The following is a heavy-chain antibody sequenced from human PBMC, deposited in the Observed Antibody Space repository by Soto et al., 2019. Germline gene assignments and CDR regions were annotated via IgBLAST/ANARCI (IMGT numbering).Heavy chain of an antibody. J-gene: IGHJ4*02. Sequence: QVQLVQSGAEVKKPGASVKVSCKASGYTFTSNDINWVRQATGQGLEWMGWMNSNSGDTGYAQKFQGRVTMTRNTSISTAYMELSTLRSEDTGVYYCARGTGRRHLDYWGQGTLVTVSS. CDR2: MNSNSGDT. CDR1: GYTFTSND. V-gene: IGHV1-8*01. CDR3: ARGTGRRHLDY.